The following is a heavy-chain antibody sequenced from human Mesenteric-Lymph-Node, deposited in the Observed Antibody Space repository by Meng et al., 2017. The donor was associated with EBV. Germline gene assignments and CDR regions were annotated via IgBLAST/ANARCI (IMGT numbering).Heavy chain of an antibody. CDR2: VHSTGST. V-gene: IGHV4-61*01. Sequence: QVQLQESCPGLVKPSETLSLTCSVSGDSVNSATYYWSWIRKPPGKGLEWIASVHSTGSTNYNPSLMSRVTISLDTSKSQFSLTLTYVTAADTAVYYCASQGYYDSGAWGDYFDYWGQGSLVTVSS. CDR1: GDSVNSATYY. D-gene: IGHD3-22*01. J-gene: IGHJ4*02. CDR3: ASQGYYDSGAWGDYFDY.